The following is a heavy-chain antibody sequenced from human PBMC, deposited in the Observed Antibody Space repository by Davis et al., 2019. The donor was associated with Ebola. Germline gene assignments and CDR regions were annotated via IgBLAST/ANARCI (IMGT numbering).Heavy chain of an antibody. Sequence: GESLKISCAASGFTFSSYAMHWVRQAPGKGLEWVAVISYDGSNKYYADSVKGRFTISRDNSKNTLYLQMNSLRAEDTAVYYCARLVAAASLYYYYYYGMDVWGQGTTVTVSS. CDR2: ISYDGSNK. CDR3: ARLVAAASLYYYYYYGMDV. D-gene: IGHD2-15*01. J-gene: IGHJ6*02. V-gene: IGHV3-30-3*01. CDR1: GFTFSSYA.